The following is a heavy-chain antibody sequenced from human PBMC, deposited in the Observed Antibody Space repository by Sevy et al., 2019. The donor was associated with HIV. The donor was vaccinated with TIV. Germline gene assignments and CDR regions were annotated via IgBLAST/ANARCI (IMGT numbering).Heavy chain of an antibody. CDR1: GFTFSSYA. V-gene: IGHV3-48*02. CDR3: AREKWELHYGGAYYFDY. Sequence: GGSLRLSCAASGFTFSSYAMSWVRQAPGKGLEWVSYISSSSSTIYYADSVKGRFTISRDNAKNSLYLQMNSLRDEDTAVYYCAREKWELHYGGAYYFDYWGQGTLVTVSS. CDR2: ISSSSSTI. J-gene: IGHJ4*02. D-gene: IGHD1-26*01.